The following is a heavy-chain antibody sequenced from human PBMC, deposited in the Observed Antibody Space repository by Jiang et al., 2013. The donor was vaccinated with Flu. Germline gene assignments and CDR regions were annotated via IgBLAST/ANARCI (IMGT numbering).Heavy chain of an antibody. D-gene: IGHD3-16*02. Sequence: SGAEVKKPGAAVTVSCKASGYPFTTYAIHWVRQAPGQSLEWMGWINVANGNTRYSQKYQGRVTITGDTTATTAYLALSSLTSEDTAVYYCXRLSSFPXGMDVVG. V-gene: IGHV1-3*01. CDR1: GYPFTTYA. CDR3: XRLSSFPXGMDV. CDR2: INVANGNT. J-gene: IGHJ6*01.